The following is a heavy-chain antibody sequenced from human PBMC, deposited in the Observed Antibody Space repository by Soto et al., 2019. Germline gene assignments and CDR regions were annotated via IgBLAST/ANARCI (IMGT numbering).Heavy chain of an antibody. CDR1: GFTFSGSA. Sequence: EVQLVESGGGLVQPGGSLKLSCAASGFTFSGSAMHWVRQASGKGLEWVGRIRSKANSYATAYAASVKGRFTISRDDSKNTASLQMNSLKPEDTSVYYCTWVGDLVVVPAAIPDYYGMDVWGQGPTVTVSS. CDR2: IRSKANSYAT. V-gene: IGHV3-73*02. CDR3: TWVGDLVVVPAAIPDYYGMDV. J-gene: IGHJ6*02. D-gene: IGHD2-2*02.